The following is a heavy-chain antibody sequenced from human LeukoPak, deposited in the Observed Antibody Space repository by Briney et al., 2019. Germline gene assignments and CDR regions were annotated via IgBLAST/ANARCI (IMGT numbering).Heavy chain of an antibody. V-gene: IGHV4-4*02. Sequence: PSETLSLTCAVPGGSISSSNWWTWVRQSPGKGLEWIGEISSQSGSANYNPSLMRRVTISVDKSKNQFSLRLSSVTAADTAVYYCAKIYCSRVTCYVDFWGQGTLITVSS. CDR2: ISSQSGSA. CDR3: AKIYCSRVTCYVDF. D-gene: IGHD2-2*01. CDR1: GGSISSSNW. J-gene: IGHJ4*02.